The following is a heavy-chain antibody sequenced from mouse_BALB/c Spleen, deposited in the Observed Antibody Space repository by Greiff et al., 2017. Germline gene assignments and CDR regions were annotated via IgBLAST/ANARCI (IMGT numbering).Heavy chain of an antibody. CDR3: ARNDWDWYFDV. V-gene: IGHV2-2*02. D-gene: IGHD4-1*01. CDR2: IWSGGST. CDR1: GFSLTSYG. J-gene: IGHJ1*01. Sequence: QVQLKESGPGLVQPSQSLSITCTVSGFSLTSYGVHWVRQSPGKGLEWLGVIWSGGSTDYNAAFISRLSIRKDNSKSQVFFKMNSLQANDTAIYYCARNDWDWYFDVWGAGTTVTVSS.